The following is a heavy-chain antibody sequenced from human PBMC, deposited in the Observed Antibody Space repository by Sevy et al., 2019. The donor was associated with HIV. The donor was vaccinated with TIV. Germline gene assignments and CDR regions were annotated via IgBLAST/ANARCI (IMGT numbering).Heavy chain of an antibody. D-gene: IGHD2-15*01. CDR1: GFTFDDYD. V-gene: IGHV3-49*03. J-gene: IGHJ4*02. Sequence: GGSLRLSCTASGFTFDDYDMSWFRQAPGKGLEWVGFIRIKAYGGTTEYAASVKDRFTISRDDSKSIAYLQMNSLKTEDTAVYYCARTDSCSGYWGQGTLVTVSS. CDR3: ARTDSCSGY. CDR2: IRIKAYGGTT.